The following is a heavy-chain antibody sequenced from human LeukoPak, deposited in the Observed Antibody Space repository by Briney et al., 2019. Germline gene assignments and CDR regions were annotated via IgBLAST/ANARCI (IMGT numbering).Heavy chain of an antibody. CDR1: GYTFNSHA. V-gene: IGHV7-4-1*02. Sequence: GASVKVSCKASGYTFNSHAMNWVRQAPGQGLEWVGWINTNTGNPTYAQGFTGRFVFSLDTSVSTAYLQISSLKAEDTAVYYCARDAYGDYNYYYYYGMDVWGQGTTVTVSS. CDR3: ARDAYGDYNYYYYYGMDV. CDR2: INTNTGNP. D-gene: IGHD4-17*01. J-gene: IGHJ6*02.